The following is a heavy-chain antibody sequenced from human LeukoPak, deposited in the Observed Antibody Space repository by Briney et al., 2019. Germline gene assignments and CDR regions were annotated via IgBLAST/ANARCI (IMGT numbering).Heavy chain of an antibody. Sequence: GGSLRLSCAASGFTFSSYAMSWVRQAPGKGLEWVSAISGSGSSTYYADSVKGRFTISRDNSKNTLYLQMNSLRAEDTAVYYCAKDDRWLQFCCWGRGTLVTVSA. J-gene: IGHJ4*02. CDR2: ISGSGSST. CDR3: AKDDRWLQFCC. V-gene: IGHV3-23*01. D-gene: IGHD5-24*01. CDR1: GFTFSSYA.